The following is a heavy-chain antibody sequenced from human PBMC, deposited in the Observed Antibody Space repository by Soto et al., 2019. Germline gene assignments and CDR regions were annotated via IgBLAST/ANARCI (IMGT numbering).Heavy chain of an antibody. D-gene: IGHD1-26*01. V-gene: IGHV3-23*01. CDR3: AKGEEYHHVRGDWIDL. Sequence: GGSLRLSCAASGFAFNRHAMNWVRQAPGKGLEWVSVISASGDSAYFADSVKGRFTISRDNSKNTVHLQLNSLRVDDTAVYYCAKGEEYHHVRGDWIDLWGQGTLVTVSS. CDR1: GFAFNRHA. CDR2: ISASGDSA. J-gene: IGHJ5*02.